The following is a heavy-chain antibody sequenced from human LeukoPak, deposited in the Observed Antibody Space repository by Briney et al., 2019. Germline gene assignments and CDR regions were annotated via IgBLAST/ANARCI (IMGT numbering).Heavy chain of an antibody. V-gene: IGHV5-51*01. Sequence: PGGALEISCRSSGFNFTNNWIGWGRQMSRKGLEWMRIIYPGASYTSSSPAFLGQVTYSTDKSICTDYLQWSSLKASDTAMSYCASHDYGDYGTFKYWGQGTLVTVSS. CDR2: IYPGASYT. J-gene: IGHJ4*02. D-gene: IGHD4-17*01. CDR1: GFNFTNNW. CDR3: ASHDYGDYGTFKY.